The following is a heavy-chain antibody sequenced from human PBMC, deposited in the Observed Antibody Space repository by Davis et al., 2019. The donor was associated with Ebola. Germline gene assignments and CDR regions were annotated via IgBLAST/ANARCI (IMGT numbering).Heavy chain of an antibody. D-gene: IGHD3-22*01. CDR1: GGSISSYY. CDR2: IYYSGST. Sequence: PSETLSLTCTVSGGSISSYYWSWIRQPPGKGLEWIGYIYYSGSTNYNPSLKSRVTISVDTSKNQFSLKLSSVTAADTAVYYCARHEYYDSSGYYFDYWGQGTLVTVSS. CDR3: ARHEYYDSSGYYFDY. J-gene: IGHJ4*02. V-gene: IGHV4-59*08.